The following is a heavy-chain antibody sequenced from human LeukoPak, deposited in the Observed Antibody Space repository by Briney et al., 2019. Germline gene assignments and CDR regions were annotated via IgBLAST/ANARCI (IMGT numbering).Heavy chain of an antibody. V-gene: IGHV1-2*02. J-gene: IGHJ5*02. Sequence: ASVKVSCKASGYTFTGYYMHWVRQAPGQGLEWMGWINPTSFGTKYEQKFQGRVTMTRDTSISTDYMELSDLRSDDTAVYYCARFRGSGWYSFDLWGQGTLVTVSS. D-gene: IGHD6-19*01. CDR3: ARFRGSGWYSFDL. CDR1: GYTFTGYY. CDR2: INPTSFGT.